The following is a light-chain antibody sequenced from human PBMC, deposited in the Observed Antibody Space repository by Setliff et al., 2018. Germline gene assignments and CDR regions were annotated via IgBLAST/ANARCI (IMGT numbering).Light chain of an antibody. CDR1: SSDVGGINH. Sequence: QSVLTQPPSASGSPGQSVTISCTRTSSDVGGINHVSWYQQHPGKAPRLMIFEVSKRPSGVPDRFSGSKSGNTASLTVSGLQAEDEADYYCMSFAGDNNVVFGTGTKGTVL. CDR2: EVS. CDR3: MSFAGDNNVV. V-gene: IGLV2-8*01. J-gene: IGLJ1*01.